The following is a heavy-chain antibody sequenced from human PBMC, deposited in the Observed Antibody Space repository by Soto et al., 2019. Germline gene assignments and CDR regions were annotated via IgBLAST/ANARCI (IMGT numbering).Heavy chain of an antibody. CDR3: AYPREGKWLVFDH. Sequence: GGSLRLSCVVSGFTFSDFGMHWVRQSPGEGLAWVASISKDGLDRYYSESVKGRFTISRDDSKNTVFLQMNSLKVEDTAGYFCAYPREGKWLVFDHWGQRTLVTVS. CDR2: ISKDGLDR. V-gene: IGHV3-30*19. CDR1: GFTFSDFG. D-gene: IGHD6-19*01. J-gene: IGHJ4*02.